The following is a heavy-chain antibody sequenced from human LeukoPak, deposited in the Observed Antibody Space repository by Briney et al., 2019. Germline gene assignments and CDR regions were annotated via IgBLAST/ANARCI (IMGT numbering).Heavy chain of an antibody. CDR2: IYPGDSNT. CDR3: GLWSRSFIDC. V-gene: IGHV5-51*01. J-gene: IGHJ4*01. D-gene: IGHD3-3*01. Sequence: GESLKISCKGSGYSFTTYWIWLGRQMPGKGLEWMGIIYPGDSNTRARPSFEGQVTISADKSFSTTYLLRSSLKAADAAYYYWGLWSRSFIDCCGQGTLVTAS. CDR1: GYSFTTYW.